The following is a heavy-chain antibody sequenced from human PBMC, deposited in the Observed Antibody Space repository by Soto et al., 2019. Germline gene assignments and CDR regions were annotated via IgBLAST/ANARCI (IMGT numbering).Heavy chain of an antibody. D-gene: IGHD2-15*01. V-gene: IGHV3-53*01. J-gene: IGHJ2*01. CDR3: ARLLVGWYFVL. CDR2: IYSGGST. CDR1: GFTVSSNY. Sequence: EVQLVESGGGLIQPGGSLRLSCAASGFTVSSNYMSWVSQGPGKGLEWVSVIYSGGSTYYADSVKGRFTISRDNSKNTLYLQMNSLRAEDTAVYYCARLLVGWYFVLWGRGTLVTVSS.